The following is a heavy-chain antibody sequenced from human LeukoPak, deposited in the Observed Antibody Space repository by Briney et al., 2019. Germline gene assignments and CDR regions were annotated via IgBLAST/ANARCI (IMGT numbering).Heavy chain of an antibody. Sequence: GGSLRLSCAASGFTFSDYYMSWIRQAPGKGLEWVAGISYDGSNKYYADSVKGRFTISRDNSKNTLYLQMNSLRAEDTAVYYCAKGIAAAEGFDPWGQGTLVTVSS. CDR2: ISYDGSNK. V-gene: IGHV3-30*18. CDR1: GFTFSDYY. J-gene: IGHJ5*02. D-gene: IGHD6-13*01. CDR3: AKGIAAAEGFDP.